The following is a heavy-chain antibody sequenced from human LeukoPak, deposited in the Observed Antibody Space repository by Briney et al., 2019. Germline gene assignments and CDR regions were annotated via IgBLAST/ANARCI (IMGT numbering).Heavy chain of an antibody. CDR3: ARGEGISITIFGVVLDY. D-gene: IGHD3-3*01. CDR1: GGTFSSYA. V-gene: IGHV1-69*01. Sequence: GASVKVSCKASGGTFSSYAISWVRQAPGQGLEWMGGIIPIFGTANYAQKFQGRVTITADESTSTAYMELSRLRSDDTAVYYCARGEGISITIFGVVLDYWGQGTLVTVSS. J-gene: IGHJ4*02. CDR2: IIPIFGTA.